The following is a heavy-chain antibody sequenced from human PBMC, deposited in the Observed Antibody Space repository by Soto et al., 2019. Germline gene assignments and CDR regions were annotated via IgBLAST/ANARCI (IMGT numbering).Heavy chain of an antibody. CDR3: AKGWGDD. Sequence: EVQLLESGGGLVQPGGSLRLSCAASGFTFSSYTMSWVRQAPGKGLEWVSGISSSGGSTVYADSVKGRFTISRDNFKNTRYLQMNSLRAEDTTVYYCAKGWGDDWGQGTPVSVSS. J-gene: IGHJ4*02. V-gene: IGHV3-23*01. D-gene: IGHD7-27*01. CDR2: ISSSGGST. CDR1: GFTFSSYT.